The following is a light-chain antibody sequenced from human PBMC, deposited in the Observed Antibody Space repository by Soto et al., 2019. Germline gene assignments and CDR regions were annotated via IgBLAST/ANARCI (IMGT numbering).Light chain of an antibody. CDR3: QQYEGYPYT. CDR1: QSISSW. V-gene: IGKV1-5*01. J-gene: IGKJ2*01. CDR2: DAS. Sequence: DIQMTQSPSTLSASVGDRVTITCRASQSISSWLAWYQQKPGKAPKLLIYDASSLESGVPSTFGGSRSGTEFTLTISSLQPDDFATYYCQQYEGYPYTFGQGTKLEIK.